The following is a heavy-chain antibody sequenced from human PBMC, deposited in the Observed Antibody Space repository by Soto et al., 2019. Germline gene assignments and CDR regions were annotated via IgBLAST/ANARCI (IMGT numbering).Heavy chain of an antibody. CDR1: GYTFTGYY. Sequence: ASVKVSCKASGYTFTGYYIHWVRQAPGQGPEWMGWINPMSGDTNYAQKFQGWVSMTRDTSISTVYLELNRLKSDDTAVYYCARDDMGTSFSIWGQGVLVTVSS. J-gene: IGHJ4*02. CDR2: INPMSGDT. D-gene: IGHD7-27*01. CDR3: ARDDMGTSFSI. V-gene: IGHV1-2*04.